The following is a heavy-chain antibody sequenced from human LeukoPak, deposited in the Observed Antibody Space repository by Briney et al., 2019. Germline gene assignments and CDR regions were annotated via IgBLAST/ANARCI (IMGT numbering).Heavy chain of an antibody. CDR3: ARAGYCSSTSCYTFDY. CDR2: ISYDGSNK. D-gene: IGHD2-2*02. CDR1: GFTFSSYA. Sequence: GGSLRLSCAASGFTFSSYAMHWVRQAPGKGLEWVAVISYDGSNKYYADSVKGRFTISRDNSKNTLYLQMNSLRAEDTAVYYCARAGYCSSTSCYTFDYWGQGTLVTVSS. J-gene: IGHJ4*02. V-gene: IGHV3-30*04.